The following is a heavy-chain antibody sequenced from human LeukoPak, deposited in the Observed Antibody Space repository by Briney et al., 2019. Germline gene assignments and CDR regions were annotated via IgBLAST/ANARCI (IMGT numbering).Heavy chain of an antibody. CDR2: IYYSGST. D-gene: IGHD6-19*01. J-gene: IGHJ5*02. CDR1: GASISSYY. CDR3: ARGPAVESWFDP. Sequence: SETLSLTCTVSGASISSYYWSWIRQPPGKGLEWIGYIYYSGSTNYKPSLKSRVTISVDTSKNQFSLKLSSVTAADTAVYYCARGPAVESWFDPWGQGTLVTVSS. V-gene: IGHV4-59*01.